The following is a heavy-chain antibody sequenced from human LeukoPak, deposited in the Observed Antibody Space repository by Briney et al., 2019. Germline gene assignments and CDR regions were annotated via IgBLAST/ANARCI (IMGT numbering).Heavy chain of an antibody. CDR1: GFTFSSYA. V-gene: IGHV3-23*01. D-gene: IGHD2-21*02. Sequence: GGSLRLSCAASGFTFSSYAMSWVRQAPGKGLEWVSAISGSGGSTYYADSVKGRFTISRGNSKNTLYLQMNSLRAEDTAVYYCAKDIEAYCGGDCYLAGYWGQGTLVTVSS. CDR2: ISGSGGST. CDR3: AKDIEAYCGGDCYLAGY. J-gene: IGHJ4*02.